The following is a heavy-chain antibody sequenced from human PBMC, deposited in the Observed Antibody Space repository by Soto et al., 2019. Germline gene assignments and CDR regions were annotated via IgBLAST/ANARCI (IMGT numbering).Heavy chain of an antibody. CDR2: IDSDGGKT. V-gene: IGHV3-23*01. CDR1: GFTFSSYA. CDR3: VKAGYTSGLL. J-gene: IGHJ4*02. Sequence: VHLLESGGGLIQPGGSLRLSCVASGFTFSSYAMNWVRQGPGTGLEWVAVIDSDGGKTDYANAVKGRFSISRDNSKNTLFLQMNSLRVEDTATYYCVKAGYTSGLLWGQGTLVTV. D-gene: IGHD6-25*01.